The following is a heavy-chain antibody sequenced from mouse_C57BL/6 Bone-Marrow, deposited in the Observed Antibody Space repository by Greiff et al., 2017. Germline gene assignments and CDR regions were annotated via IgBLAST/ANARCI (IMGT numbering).Heavy chain of an antibody. D-gene: IGHD1-1*01. J-gene: IGHJ1*03. V-gene: IGHV1-15*01. CDR2: IDPETGGT. CDR1: GYTFTDYE. Sequence: QVQLQQSGAELVRPGASVTLSCKASGYTFTDYEMHWVKQTPVHGLEWIGAIDPETGGTAYNQKFNGKAILTADKSSSTAYMELRSLTSEDSAVYYCARITTVVATNFDVWGTGTTVTVSS. CDR3: ARITTVVATNFDV.